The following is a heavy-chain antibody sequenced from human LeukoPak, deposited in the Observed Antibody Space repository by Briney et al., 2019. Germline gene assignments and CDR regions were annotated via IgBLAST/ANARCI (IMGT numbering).Heavy chain of an antibody. CDR2: IYYSGST. J-gene: IGHJ4*02. V-gene: IGHV4-39*01. CDR1: GDSIYSSNYY. D-gene: IGHD2-21*02. Sequence: SETLSLTCTVSGDSIYSSNYYWGWIRQPPGKGLEWIGSIYYSGSTYYNSSLKSRVTISVDTSKNQFSLKLSSLTAADTAVYYCARAAYCGGDCYLFDYWGQGTLVTVSS. CDR3: ARAAYCGGDCYLFDY.